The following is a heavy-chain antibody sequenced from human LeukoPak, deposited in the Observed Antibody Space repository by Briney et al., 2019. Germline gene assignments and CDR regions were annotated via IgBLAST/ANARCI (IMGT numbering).Heavy chain of an antibody. D-gene: IGHD3-22*01. CDR1: GFAFSSYS. CDR2: ISNSGTDT. CDR3: ARHYYDSRYPTSGYYMDV. J-gene: IGHJ6*03. Sequence: GGSLRLSCAASGFAFSSYSMNWVRQAPGKGLEWVSYISNSGTDTNYADSVKGRFTISRDNAKNSLYLQMNSLRAEDTALYYCARHYYDSRYPTSGYYMDVWGKGTTVTVSS. V-gene: IGHV3-21*05.